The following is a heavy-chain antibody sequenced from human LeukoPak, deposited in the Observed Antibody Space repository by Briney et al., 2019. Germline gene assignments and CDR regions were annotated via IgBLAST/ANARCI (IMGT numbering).Heavy chain of an antibody. V-gene: IGHV5-51*01. Sequence: GESLKISCQGSGYSFTSYWIAWVRQMPGKGLEWMGIIYPGDSDTRYSPSFQGQVTFSADKPISTAYLQWSSLKASDTAMYYCARLSFYYGSGSYYNSRRLQYYFDYWGQGTLVTVSS. CDR1: GYSFTSYW. D-gene: IGHD3-10*01. J-gene: IGHJ4*02. CDR2: IYPGDSDT. CDR3: ARLSFYYGSGSYYNSRRLQYYFDY.